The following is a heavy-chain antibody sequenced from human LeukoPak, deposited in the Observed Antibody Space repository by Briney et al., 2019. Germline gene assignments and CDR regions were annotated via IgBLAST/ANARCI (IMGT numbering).Heavy chain of an antibody. CDR3: ARGATRGYCSSTSCYRSYYFDY. V-gene: IGHV4-34*01. CDR2: INHSGST. Sequence: SEALSLTCAVYGGSFSGYYWSWIRQPPGKGLEWIGEINHSGSTNYNPSLKSRVTISVDTSKNQFSLKLSSVTAADTAVYYCARGATRGYCSSTSCYRSYYFDYWGQGTLVTVSS. D-gene: IGHD2-2*02. CDR1: GGSFSGYY. J-gene: IGHJ4*02.